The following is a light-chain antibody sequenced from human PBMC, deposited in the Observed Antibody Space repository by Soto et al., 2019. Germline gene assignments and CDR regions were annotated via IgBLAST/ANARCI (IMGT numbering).Light chain of an antibody. CDR1: QSVSSSS. CDR3: QRYGSSPLIT. V-gene: IGKV3-20*01. J-gene: IGKJ5*01. Sequence: PGEIVPLSCRASQSVSSSSLTWFQQRPGQAPRLLIYGASTRATGIPARFCGSGSGTDFTLTIGSLQPEYFAVYYCQRYGSSPLITFGQGTRLEIK. CDR2: GAS.